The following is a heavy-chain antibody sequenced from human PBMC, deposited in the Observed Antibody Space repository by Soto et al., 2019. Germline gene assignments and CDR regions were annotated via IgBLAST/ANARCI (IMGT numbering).Heavy chain of an antibody. D-gene: IGHD4-17*01. CDR3: ARGHEYGGNSDAFDI. J-gene: IGHJ3*02. CDR2: ILPAFGTA. CDR1: GGTFKTES. V-gene: IGHV1-69*13. Sequence: QVRLVQSGAEVKKPGSSVKVSCKYSGGTFKTESINWLRQAPGQGLEGMGNILPAFGTADYAPKLQGRVTIPADQATTTAYMELSSLTSQDTAFYFSARGHEYGGNSDAFDIWGQGTLVTVSS.